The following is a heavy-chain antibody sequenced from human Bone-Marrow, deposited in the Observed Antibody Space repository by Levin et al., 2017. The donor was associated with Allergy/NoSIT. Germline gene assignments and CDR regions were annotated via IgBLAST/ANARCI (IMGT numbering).Heavy chain of an antibody. D-gene: IGHD3-9*01. CDR3: AKARRGNYDILTATKGGP. V-gene: IGHV3-30*18. Sequence: GESLKISCAASGFTFSSYGMHWVRQAPGKGLEWVAVISYDGSNKYYADSVKGRFTISRDNSKNTLYLQMNSLRAEDTAVYYCAKARRGNYDILTATKGGPWGQGTLVTVSS. CDR2: ISYDGSNK. CDR1: GFTFSSYG. J-gene: IGHJ5*02.